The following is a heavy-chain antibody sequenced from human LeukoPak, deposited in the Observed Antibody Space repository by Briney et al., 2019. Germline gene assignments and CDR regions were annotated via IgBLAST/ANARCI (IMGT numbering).Heavy chain of an antibody. D-gene: IGHD3-16*02. V-gene: IGHV4-38-2*02. CDR3: ARGLGYVIDY. Sequence: SETLSLTCTVSGYSISSGDYWGWIRQPPGKGLEWIGRIYTSGSTNYDPSLKSRVTMSVDTSKNQFSLKLSSVTAADTAVYYCARGLGYVIDYWGQGTLVTVSS. CDR1: GYSISSGDY. J-gene: IGHJ4*02. CDR2: IYTSGST.